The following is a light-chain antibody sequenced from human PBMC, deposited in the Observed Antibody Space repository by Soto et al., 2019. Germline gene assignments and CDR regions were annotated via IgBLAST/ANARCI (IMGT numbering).Light chain of an antibody. CDR2: LNSDGSH. CDR3: QTWGTGIQ. Sequence: QSVLTQSPSASASLGASVKLTCTLSSGHSNYAIAWHQQQPEKGPRYLMKLNSDGSHSKGDGIPDRFSGSSSGAERYLTISSLQSEDEAEYYCQTWGTGIQIGTGTKVTVL. J-gene: IGLJ1*01. V-gene: IGLV4-69*01. CDR1: SGHSNYA.